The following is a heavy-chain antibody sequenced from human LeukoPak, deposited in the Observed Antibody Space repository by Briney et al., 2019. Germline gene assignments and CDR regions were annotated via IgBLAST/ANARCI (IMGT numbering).Heavy chain of an antibody. J-gene: IGHJ5*02. V-gene: IGHV3-9*01. CDR2: ISWNSGGI. D-gene: IGHD1-26*01. Sequence: GGSLRLSCAASGFTFDDYAMHWVRQAPGKGLEWVSGISWNSGGIGYADSVKGRFTISRDNAKNSLYLQMNSLRAEDTALYYCAKDGGDGGSYFNWFDPWGQGTLVTVSS. CDR3: AKDGGDGGSYFNWFDP. CDR1: GFTFDDYA.